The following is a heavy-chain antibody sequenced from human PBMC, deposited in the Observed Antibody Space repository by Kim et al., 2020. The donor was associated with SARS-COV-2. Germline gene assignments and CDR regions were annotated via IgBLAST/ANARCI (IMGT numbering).Heavy chain of an antibody. Sequence: SVKGRFTIARGNAKSTLYLKMNSLRAEDTAVYYCARASLAYYYYYYGMDVWGQGTTVTVSS. D-gene: IGHD3-16*02. J-gene: IGHJ6*02. V-gene: IGHV3-74*01. CDR3: ARASLAYYYYYYGMDV.